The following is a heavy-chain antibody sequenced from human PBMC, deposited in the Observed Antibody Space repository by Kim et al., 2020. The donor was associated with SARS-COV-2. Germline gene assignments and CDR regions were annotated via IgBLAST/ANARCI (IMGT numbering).Heavy chain of an antibody. J-gene: IGHJ4*02. V-gene: IGHV1-46*01. Sequence: ASVKVSCKASGYTFTSYYMHWVRQAPGQGLEWMGIINPSGGSTSYAQKFQGRVTMTRDTSTSTVYMELSSLRSEDTAVYYCARDYGDYGTPWGTVYWGQGTLVTVSS. CDR3: ARDYGDYGTPWGTVY. D-gene: IGHD4-17*01. CDR1: GYTFTSYY. CDR2: INPSGGST.